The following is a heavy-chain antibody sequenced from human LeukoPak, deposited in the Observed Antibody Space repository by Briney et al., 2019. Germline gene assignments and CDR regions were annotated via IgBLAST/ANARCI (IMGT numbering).Heavy chain of an antibody. Sequence: PGGSLRLSCAASGFTFSSYSRNWVRQAPGKGLEWVSSISSSSSYIYYADSVKGRFTISRDNAKNSLYLQMNSLRAEDTAVYYCAKGITMVRGPFDYWGQGTLVTVSS. V-gene: IGHV3-21*01. CDR3: AKGITMVRGPFDY. J-gene: IGHJ4*02. CDR1: GFTFSSYS. D-gene: IGHD3-10*01. CDR2: ISSSSSYI.